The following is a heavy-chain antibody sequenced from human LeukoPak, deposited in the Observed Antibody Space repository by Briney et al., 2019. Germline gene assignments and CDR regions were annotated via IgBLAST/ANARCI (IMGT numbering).Heavy chain of an antibody. CDR1: GVSVRTYY. Sequence: SETLSLTCTVSGVSVRTYYWSWIRQSPDKGLEWLGYIYHSGNTKYTPNPSLKSRVTMSEDTAKNQISLRLSSVTAADTAVYYCARVICSGGSCRFDYWGQGTLVTVSS. D-gene: IGHD2-15*01. CDR2: IYHSGNT. CDR3: ARVICSGGSCRFDY. V-gene: IGHV4-59*02. J-gene: IGHJ4*02.